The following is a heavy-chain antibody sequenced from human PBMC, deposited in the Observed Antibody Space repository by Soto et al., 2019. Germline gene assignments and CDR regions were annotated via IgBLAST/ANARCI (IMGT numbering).Heavy chain of an antibody. CDR2: VDSFSNFI. Sequence: GGSLRLSCAASGFTFSRYAMNWVRQAPGKGLEWVAYVDSFSNFIYYADSVRGRFTISADKSISTAYLQWSSLKASDTAMYYCARHVNRNYDFWSGYYTGTVDYWGQGTLVTVSS. CDR3: ARHVNRNYDFWSGYYTGTVDY. V-gene: IGHV3-21*04. J-gene: IGHJ4*02. CDR1: GFTFSRYA. D-gene: IGHD3-3*01.